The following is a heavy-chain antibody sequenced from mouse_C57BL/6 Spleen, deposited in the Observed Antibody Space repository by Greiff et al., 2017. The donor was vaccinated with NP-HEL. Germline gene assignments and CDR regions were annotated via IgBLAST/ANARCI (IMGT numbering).Heavy chain of an antibody. Sequence: QVQLQQPGAELVMPGASVKLSCKASGYTFTSYWMHWVKQRPGQGLEWIGEIDPSASYTNYNQKFKGKSTLTVDKSSSTAYMQLSSLTSEDSAVYYCARVAGLKDWYFDVWGTGTTVTVSS. CDR3: ARVAGLKDWYFDV. V-gene: IGHV1-69*01. CDR2: IDPSASYT. J-gene: IGHJ1*03. D-gene: IGHD1-1*01. CDR1: GYTFTSYW.